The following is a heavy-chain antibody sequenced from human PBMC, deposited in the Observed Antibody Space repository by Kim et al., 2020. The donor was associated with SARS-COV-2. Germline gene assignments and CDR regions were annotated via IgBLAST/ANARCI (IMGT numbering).Heavy chain of an antibody. J-gene: IGHJ5*02. CDR3: GRDQVVRGAESNVVDT. Sequence: GGSLRLSCSASGFDFGVYAIHWVRQFPGKGLEWVSVIRFDGTKQDYVDSVKGRFTVSRDNSQNTVYLQMNSLRVEDTAMYYCGRDQVVRGAESNVVDTWGQGTMVTVSS. CDR1: GFDFGVYA. V-gene: IGHV3-33*01. D-gene: IGHD3-10*02. CDR2: IRFDGTKQ.